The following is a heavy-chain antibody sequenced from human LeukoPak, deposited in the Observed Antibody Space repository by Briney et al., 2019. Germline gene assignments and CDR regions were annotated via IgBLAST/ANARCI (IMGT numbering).Heavy chain of an antibody. CDR2: ISSSSSYI. V-gene: IGHV3-21*01. CDR3: ARAPMVITAVVDY. CDR1: GFTFSSYS. J-gene: IGHJ4*02. Sequence: GESLRLSCAASGFTFSSYSMNWVRQAPGKGLEWVSSISSSSSYIYYADSVKGRFTISRDNAKNSLYLQMNSLRAEDTAVYYCARAPMVITAVVDYWGQGTLVTVSS. D-gene: IGHD3-22*01.